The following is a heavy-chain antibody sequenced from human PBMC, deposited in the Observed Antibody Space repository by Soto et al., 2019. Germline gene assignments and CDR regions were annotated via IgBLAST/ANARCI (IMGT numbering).Heavy chain of an antibody. CDR1: GGTFSSYA. D-gene: IGHD2-2*02. Sequence: QVQLVQSGAEVKKPGSSVKVSCKASGGTFSSYAISWVRQAPGQGLERMGGIIPIFGTANYAQKFQGRVTTAADETTSTAYMELSSLRSEDTAVYYCAREGGGYCSSTSCYSPGYYYGMDVWGQGTTVTVSS. J-gene: IGHJ6*02. V-gene: IGHV1-69*01. CDR3: AREGGGYCSSTSCYSPGYYYGMDV. CDR2: IIPIFGTA.